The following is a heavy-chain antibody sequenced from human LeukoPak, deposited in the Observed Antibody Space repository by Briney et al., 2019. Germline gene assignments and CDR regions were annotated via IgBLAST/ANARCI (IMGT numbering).Heavy chain of an antibody. CDR2: IYYSGST. V-gene: IGHV4-59*08. Sequence: NPSETLSLTCTVSGGSISSYYWSWIRQPPGKGLEWIGYIYYSGSTNYNPSLKSRVTISVDTSKNQFFLKLSSVTAADTAVYYCARHGPASYYYGSGSYYNPYYFDYWGQGTLVTVSS. CDR3: ARHGPASYYYGSGSYYNPYYFDY. D-gene: IGHD3-10*01. CDR1: GGSISSYY. J-gene: IGHJ4*02.